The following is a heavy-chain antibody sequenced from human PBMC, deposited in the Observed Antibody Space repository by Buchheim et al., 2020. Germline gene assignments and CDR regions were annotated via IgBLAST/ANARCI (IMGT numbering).Heavy chain of an antibody. Sequence: EVQLVESGGGLVQPGGSLRLSCAASGFTFSSYWMSWVRQAPGKGLEWVANIKQDGSEKYYVDSVKGRFTISRDNAKNSLYLQINSLRAEDTAVYYCARDKPNYYDSSGYWAVERDYYYYGMDVWGQGTT. CDR3: ARDKPNYYDSSGYWAVERDYYYYGMDV. V-gene: IGHV3-7*01. J-gene: IGHJ6*02. D-gene: IGHD3-22*01. CDR1: GFTFSSYW. CDR2: IKQDGSEK.